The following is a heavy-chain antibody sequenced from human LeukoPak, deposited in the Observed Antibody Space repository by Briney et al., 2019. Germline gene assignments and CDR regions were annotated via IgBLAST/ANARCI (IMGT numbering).Heavy chain of an antibody. D-gene: IGHD1/OR15-1a*01. CDR2: TYHSGST. V-gene: IGHV4-38-2*01. Sequence: SETLSVICVVSGYSISTGYYWGWIRQPPGKGLEWIGSTYHSGSTYYNPSLMSRVTISVDTSKNQFSLRLSSVTAADTAVYYCARMGGTTILIDYWGQGTLVTVSS. CDR1: GYSISTGYY. CDR3: ARMGGTTILIDY. J-gene: IGHJ4*02.